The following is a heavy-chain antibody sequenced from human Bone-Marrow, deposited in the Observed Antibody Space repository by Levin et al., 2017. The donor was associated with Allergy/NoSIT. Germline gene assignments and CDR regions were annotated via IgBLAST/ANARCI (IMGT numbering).Heavy chain of an antibody. D-gene: IGHD2-2*01. CDR2: VYYTGTT. CDR3: ARLQRV. Sequence: KTSETLSLTCTVSGGSIGSYYWSWIRQPPGKGLEWIGYVYYTGTTNYNPSLKSRVTMSVDTSKNQFSLRLTSVTAADTAVYYCARLQRVWGQGTLVTVSS. V-gene: IGHV4-59*08. J-gene: IGHJ4*02. CDR1: GGSIGSYY.